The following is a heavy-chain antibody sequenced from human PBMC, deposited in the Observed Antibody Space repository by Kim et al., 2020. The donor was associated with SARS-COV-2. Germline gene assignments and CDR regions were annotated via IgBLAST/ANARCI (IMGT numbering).Heavy chain of an antibody. Sequence: SVKVSCKASGGSFSNYAISWLRQAPGQGPEWMGGIIPIFGTANYGQKFQDRVTITADESTTTAYMELSSLRSEDTAVYYCARDSGYGTGTTDYYGMDVWGQGTTVTVSS. CDR2: IIPIFGTA. CDR3: ARDSGYGTGTTDYYGMDV. D-gene: IGHD1-7*01. V-gene: IGHV1-69*13. CDR1: GGSFSNYA. J-gene: IGHJ6*02.